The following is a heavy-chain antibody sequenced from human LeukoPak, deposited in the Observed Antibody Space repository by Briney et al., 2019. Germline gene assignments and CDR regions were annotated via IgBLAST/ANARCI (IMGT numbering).Heavy chain of an antibody. CDR3: AKDIDTGDVAFDF. J-gene: IGHJ4*02. V-gene: IGHV3-23*01. CDR2: ISGSGDTT. Sequence: GGSLRLSCAATGFTFNSYAMGWVRQAPGKGLDWVSPISGSGDTTYYADSVKGRFTISRDNSKNTLYLQMNSLRVEDTARYHCAKDIDTGDVAFDFWGQGTLVTVSS. CDR1: GFTFNSYA. D-gene: IGHD7-27*01.